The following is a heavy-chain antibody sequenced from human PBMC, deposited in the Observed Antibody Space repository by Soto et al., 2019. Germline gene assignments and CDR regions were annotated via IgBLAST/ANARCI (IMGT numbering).Heavy chain of an antibody. J-gene: IGHJ4*02. Sequence: GGSLRLSCAASGFTFSSYAMSWVRQAPGRGLEWVSGISGSGLSTNYADSVKGRFTISRDNSKNTLYLQMNSLRAEDTAVYYCAKMTTRRFDYWGQGTLVTVSS. D-gene: IGHD4-17*01. CDR2: ISGSGLST. CDR3: AKMTTRRFDY. CDR1: GFTFSSYA. V-gene: IGHV3-23*01.